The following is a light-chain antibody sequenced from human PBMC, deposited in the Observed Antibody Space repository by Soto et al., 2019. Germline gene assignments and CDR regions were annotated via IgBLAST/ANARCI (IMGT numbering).Light chain of an antibody. Sequence: DIQMTQSPSTVTASVGDIVTITCRARRSISDRLAWYQQKTGRAPEVLIYKASTIESGVPSRFSGNGSGTEFTLTISSLQPDDFATYYCQEYTPSFTWTFGQGTKV. CDR3: QEYTPSFTWT. CDR2: KAS. CDR1: RSISDR. J-gene: IGKJ1*01. V-gene: IGKV1-5*03.